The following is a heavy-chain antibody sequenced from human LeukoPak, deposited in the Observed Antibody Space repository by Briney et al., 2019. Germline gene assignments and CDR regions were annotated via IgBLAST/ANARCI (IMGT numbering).Heavy chain of an antibody. CDR2: VYYRGST. CDR3: ARVTRYYYGSGSYYRPNWFDP. Sequence: PSETLSLTCTVSGGFITAYYWSWIRQPPGKGLEWIGYVYYRGSTNYNPSLKSRVTILVDTSKNQFSLKLSSVTAADTAVYYCARVTRYYYGSGSYYRPNWFDPWGQGTLVTVSS. J-gene: IGHJ5*02. V-gene: IGHV4-59*01. CDR1: GGFITAYY. D-gene: IGHD3-10*01.